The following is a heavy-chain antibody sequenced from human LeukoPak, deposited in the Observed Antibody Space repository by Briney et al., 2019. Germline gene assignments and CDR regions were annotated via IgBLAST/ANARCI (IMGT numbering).Heavy chain of an antibody. V-gene: IGHV1-18*04. CDR3: ARAPHPFFCSGGGCWGGGLLHFDY. CDR1: GCTFTSYG. CDR2: ISAYNGNT. D-gene: IGHD2-15*01. J-gene: IGHJ4*02. Sequence: AASVKVSCKASGCTFTSYGISWVRQAPGQGLEWMGWISAYNGNTNYAQKLQGRVTMTTDTSTSTAYMELRSLRSDDTAVYYCARAPHPFFCSGGGCWGGGLLHFDYWGQGPLVTVSS.